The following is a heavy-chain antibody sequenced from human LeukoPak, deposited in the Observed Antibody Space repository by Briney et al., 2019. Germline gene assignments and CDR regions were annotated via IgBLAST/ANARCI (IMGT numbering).Heavy chain of an antibody. D-gene: IGHD3-10*01. CDR1: GGTFSKYA. Sequence: SVKVSCKASGGTFSKYAISWVRQAPGQGLEWMGGIIPMLNKANYAQKFQGRVTITADESTSTAYMELSGLRSEDTAVYYCARRWRYYGSGSYGDNWFDPWGQGTLVTVSS. CDR3: ARRWRYYGSGSYGDNWFDP. J-gene: IGHJ5*02. CDR2: IIPMLNKA. V-gene: IGHV1-69*01.